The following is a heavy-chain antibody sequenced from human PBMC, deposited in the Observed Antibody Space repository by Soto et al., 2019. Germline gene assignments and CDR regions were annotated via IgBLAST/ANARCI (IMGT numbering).Heavy chain of an antibody. J-gene: IGHJ4*02. CDR2: IYNSGNT. D-gene: IGHD5-18*01. Sequence: QVQLQESGPGLVQPSQTLSLTCTVPGGSISSGGYYCSWIRQHPAKGLEWIGYIYNSGNTYYNPSLKCRVSLSVDTSKDAFSLKVYSVTSADTDCGISRRVDTATGYFDSWGQGTLVTVSS. CDR3: RRVDTATGYFDS. CDR1: GGSISSGGYY. V-gene: IGHV4-31*03.